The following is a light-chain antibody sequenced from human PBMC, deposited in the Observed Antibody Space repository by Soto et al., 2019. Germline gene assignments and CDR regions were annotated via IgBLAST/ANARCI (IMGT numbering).Light chain of an antibody. CDR2: GAS. J-gene: IGKJ1*01. Sequence: EIVLTQSPGTLSLSPGERATLSCRASQSVSNNYLAWYQQKPGQAPRLLIYGASNRATGIPDRFSGSGSGTDFTLTINRLEPEDFAMYFCQQYGTSPWTFGQGTKVDIK. V-gene: IGKV3-20*01. CDR3: QQYGTSPWT. CDR1: QSVSNNY.